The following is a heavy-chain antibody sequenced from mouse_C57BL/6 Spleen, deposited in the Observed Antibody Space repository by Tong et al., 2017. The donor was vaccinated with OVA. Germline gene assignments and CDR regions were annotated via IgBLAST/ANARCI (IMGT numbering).Heavy chain of an antibody. CDR2: INPNYGTT. CDR1: GYSFTGYN. D-gene: IGHD1-1*01. CDR3: ARLLNYVGWFAY. V-gene: IGHV1-39*01. J-gene: IGHJ3*01. Sequence: EVQLQESGPELVKPGASVKISCKASGYSFTGYNMNWVKQSNGKSLEWIGVINPNYGTTSYNQKFKGNATLTVDQSSSTAYMQLNSLTSEDSAVYYCARLLNYVGWFAYWGQGTLVTVSA.